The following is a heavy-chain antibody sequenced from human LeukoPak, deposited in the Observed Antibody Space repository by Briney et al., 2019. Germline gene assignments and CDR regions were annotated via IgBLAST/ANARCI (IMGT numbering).Heavy chain of an antibody. V-gene: IGHV3-66*01. D-gene: IGHD3-16*01. CDR1: GFTVSSHY. CDR2: IYSDDST. J-gene: IGHJ1*01. CDR3: ARVYWHDNGEYFQH. Sequence: GGSLRLSCAASGFTVSSHYMSWVRQAPGKGLEWVLVIYSDDSTYSANSLKGRFTISRNISKNTLFLQMNSLRAEDTAVYYCARVYWHDNGEYFQHWGQGTLVTVSS.